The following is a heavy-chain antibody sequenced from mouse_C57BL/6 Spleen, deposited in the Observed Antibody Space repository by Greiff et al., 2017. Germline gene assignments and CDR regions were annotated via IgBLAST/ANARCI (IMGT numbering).Heavy chain of an antibody. CDR1: GYAFSSSW. CDR2: IYPGDGDT. CDR3: ARHYYGSRYYFDY. V-gene: IGHV1-82*01. J-gene: IGHJ2*01. Sequence: QVQLQQSGPELVKPGASVKISCKASGYAFSSSWMNWVKQRPGKGLEWIGRIYPGDGDTNYNGKFKGKATLTADKSSSTAYMQLSSLTSEDSAVYFCARHYYGSRYYFDYWGQGTTLTVSS. D-gene: IGHD1-1*01.